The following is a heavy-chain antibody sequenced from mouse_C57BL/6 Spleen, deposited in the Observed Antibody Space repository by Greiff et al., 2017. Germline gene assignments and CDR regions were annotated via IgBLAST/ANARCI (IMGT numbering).Heavy chain of an antibody. CDR3: ARGFYSTEYYFDY. V-gene: IGHV5-17*01. CDR2: ISSGSSTI. J-gene: IGHJ2*01. Sequence: EVQRVESGGGLVKPGGSLKLSCAASGFTFSDYGMHWVRQAPEKGLEWVAYISSGSSTIYYADTVKGRFTISRDNAKNTLFLQMTSLRSEDTAMYYCARGFYSTEYYFDYWGQGTTLTVSS. CDR1: GFTFSDYG. D-gene: IGHD1-1*01.